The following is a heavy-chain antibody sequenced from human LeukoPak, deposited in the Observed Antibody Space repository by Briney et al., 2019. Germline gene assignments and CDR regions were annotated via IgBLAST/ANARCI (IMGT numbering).Heavy chain of an antibody. CDR1: GHSFTSYW. CDR3: ARQMDFWSGYYNWFDP. Sequence: GESLKISCKGSGHSFTSYWIGWVRQMPGKGLEWMGIIYPGDPDTRYSPSFQGQVTISADKSISTAYLQWSSLKASDTAMYYCARQMDFWSGYYNWFDPWGQGTLVTVSS. D-gene: IGHD3-3*01. V-gene: IGHV5-51*01. CDR2: IYPGDPDT. J-gene: IGHJ5*02.